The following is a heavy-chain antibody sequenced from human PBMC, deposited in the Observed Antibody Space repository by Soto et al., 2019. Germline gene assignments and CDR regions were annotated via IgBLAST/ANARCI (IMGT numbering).Heavy chain of an antibody. J-gene: IGHJ5*02. V-gene: IGHV2-26*01. Sequence: KESGPVLVKPTETLTLTCTVSGFSLSNARMGVSWIRQPPGKALEWLAHIFSNDEKSYSTSLKSRLTISKDTSKSQVVLTMTNMDPVDTATYYCARMRYCSGGSCRDPNWFDPWGQGTLVTVSS. CDR2: IFSNDEK. CDR1: GFSLSNARMG. D-gene: IGHD2-15*01. CDR3: ARMRYCSGGSCRDPNWFDP.